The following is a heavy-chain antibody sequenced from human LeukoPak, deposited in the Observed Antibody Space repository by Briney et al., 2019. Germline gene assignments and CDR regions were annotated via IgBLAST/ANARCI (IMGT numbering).Heavy chain of an antibody. D-gene: IGHD3-3*01. V-gene: IGHV4-39*01. Sequence: KPSETLSLTCTVSGGSISSSTYFWDWIRQPPGEGLEWIGSIYHTGSTYYNPSLKSRVTISIDTSKNQFSLRLRSVTAADTAVYYCARRRRDYDFSSGYSQFDPWGQGTLVTVSS. J-gene: IGHJ5*02. CDR2: IYHTGST. CDR1: GGSISSSTYF. CDR3: ARRRRDYDFSSGYSQFDP.